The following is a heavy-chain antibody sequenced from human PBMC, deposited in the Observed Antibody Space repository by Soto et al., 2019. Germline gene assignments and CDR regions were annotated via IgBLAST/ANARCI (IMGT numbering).Heavy chain of an antibody. CDR2: IYYSGST. D-gene: IGHD3-3*01. J-gene: IGHJ4*02. CDR1: GGSISSSSYY. V-gene: IGHV4-39*01. CDR3: ARTYYDFWSGLFGRGNYFDY. Sequence: SETLSLTCTVSGGSISSSSYYGGWIRQPPGKGLEWIGSIYYSGSTYYNPSLKSRVTISVDTSKNQFSLKLSSVTAADTAVYYCARTYYDFWSGLFGRGNYFDYWGQGTLVTVSS.